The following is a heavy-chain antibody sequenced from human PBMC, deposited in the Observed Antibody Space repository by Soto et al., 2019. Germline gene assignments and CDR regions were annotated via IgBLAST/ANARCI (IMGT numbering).Heavy chain of an antibody. CDR3: RIDGRFGELLTPYYYYYGMDV. J-gene: IGHJ6*02. Sequence: PGGSLRLSCAASGFTFSSYWMSWVRQAPGKGLEWVANIKQDGSEKYYVDSVKGRFTISRDNAKNSLYLQMNSLRAEDTAVYYCRIDGRFGELLTPYYYYYGMDVWGQGTTVTVSS. CDR2: IKQDGSEK. V-gene: IGHV3-7*05. D-gene: IGHD3-10*01. CDR1: GFTFSSYW.